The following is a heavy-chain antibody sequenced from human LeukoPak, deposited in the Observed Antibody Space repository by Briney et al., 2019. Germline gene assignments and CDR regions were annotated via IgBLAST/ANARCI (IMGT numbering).Heavy chain of an antibody. D-gene: IGHD1-26*01. CDR2: INAGKGDT. J-gene: IGHJ4*02. V-gene: IGHV1-3*01. CDR3: ARYGSYRPLDY. Sequence: ASVKVSCKASGYTFITHPMHWWGRAPEQSLEWMGWINAGKGDTKYSQKFQGRVTITRDTSASTVYMELSSLRSEDTAVYYCARYGSYRPLDYWGQGTLVTVSS. CDR1: GYTFITHP.